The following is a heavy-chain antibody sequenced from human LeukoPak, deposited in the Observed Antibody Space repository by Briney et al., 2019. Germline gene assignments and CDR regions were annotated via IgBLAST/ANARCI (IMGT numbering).Heavy chain of an antibody. Sequence: VRSLRLSCAASGFTFSRYGMHWVRQAPGKGLGWLAVIYFDGNTKYYADSVKGRVTISRDNSKHTMFLQLNSRRSHATGRHYFSRDLSLIRGDPTFFDSWGQGTLVTVSS. CDR1: GFTFSRYG. CDR2: IYFDGNTK. CDR3: SRDLSLIRGDPTFFDS. D-gene: IGHD3-10*01. J-gene: IGHJ4*02. V-gene: IGHV3-33*01.